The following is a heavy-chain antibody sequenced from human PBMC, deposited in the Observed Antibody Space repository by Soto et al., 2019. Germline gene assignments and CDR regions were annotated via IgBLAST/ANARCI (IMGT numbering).Heavy chain of an antibody. CDR3: AKETTVTTFMGYYYYYGMYV. Sequence: QVQLVESGGGVVQPGRPLRLSCAASGFTFSTYGMHWVRQAPGKGLEWVAVISDDGSNKYYADSVRGRFTISRDNSKNTLYLQMNSLRAEDTAVYYCAKETTVTTFMGYYYYYGMYVWGQGTTGTVSS. D-gene: IGHD4-17*01. CDR2: ISDDGSNK. V-gene: IGHV3-30*18. J-gene: IGHJ6*02. CDR1: GFTFSTYG.